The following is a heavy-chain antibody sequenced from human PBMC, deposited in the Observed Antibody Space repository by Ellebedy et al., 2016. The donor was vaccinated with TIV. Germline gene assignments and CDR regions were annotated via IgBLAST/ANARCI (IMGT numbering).Heavy chain of an antibody. CDR3: AVPHYSSGWYTGGHWFDP. D-gene: IGHD6-19*01. CDR2: MNPNSGNT. J-gene: IGHJ5*02. V-gene: IGHV1-8*01. Sequence: ASVKVSXXASGYTFTSYDINWVRQATGQGLEWMGWMNPNSGNTGYAQKFQGRVTMTRNTSISTAYMELSSLRSEDTAVYYCAVPHYSSGWYTGGHWFDPWGQGTLVTVSS. CDR1: GYTFTSYD.